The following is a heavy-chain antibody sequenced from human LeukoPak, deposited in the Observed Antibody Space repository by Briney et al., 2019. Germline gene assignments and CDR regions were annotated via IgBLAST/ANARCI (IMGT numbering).Heavy chain of an antibody. CDR1: GFTFSSYG. Sequence: PGGSLRLSCAASGFTFSSYGMHWVRQAPGKGLEWVAVISYDGSNKYYADSVKGRFTISRDNSKNTVYLQMNSLRVEDTAVYYCAKERVIYYSSVWTLNYWGQGTLVTVSS. J-gene: IGHJ4*02. CDR3: AKERVIYYSSVWTLNY. D-gene: IGHD6-19*01. CDR2: ISYDGSNK. V-gene: IGHV3-30*18.